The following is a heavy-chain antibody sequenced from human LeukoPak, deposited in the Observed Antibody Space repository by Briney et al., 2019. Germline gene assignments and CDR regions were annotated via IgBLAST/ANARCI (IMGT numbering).Heavy chain of an antibody. CDR3: AKERGDFWSAFDC. CDR1: GFTFSSYA. CDR2: ISGSGGST. J-gene: IGHJ4*02. D-gene: IGHD3-3*01. Sequence: SGGSLRLSCAASGFTFSSYAMSWVRQAPGKGLEWVSAISGSGGSTYYADSVKGRFTISRDNSKNKLYLQMNSMRAEDMAIYYCAKERGDFWSAFDCWGQGTQVTVSS. V-gene: IGHV3-23*01.